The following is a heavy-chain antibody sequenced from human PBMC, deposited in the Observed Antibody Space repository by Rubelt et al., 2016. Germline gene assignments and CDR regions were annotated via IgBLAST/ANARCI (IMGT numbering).Heavy chain of an antibody. Sequence: QVQLVQSGAEVKKPGASVKVSCKASGYTFTSYYMHWVRQAPGQGLEWMGIINPSGGSTSYARKFQGRVTRTSDAATSTVDMEWSSLRPEDTAVYYCARDPSATGGILAVGWFDPWGQGTLVTVSS. J-gene: IGHJ5*02. V-gene: IGHV1-46*01. CDR2: INPSGGST. CDR3: ARDPSATGGILAVGWFDP. D-gene: IGHD2-8*02. CDR1: GYTFTSYY.